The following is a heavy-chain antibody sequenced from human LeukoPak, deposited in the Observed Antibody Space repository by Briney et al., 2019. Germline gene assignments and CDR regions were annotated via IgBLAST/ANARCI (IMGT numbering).Heavy chain of an antibody. CDR3: ARVGPPSYAMDV. D-gene: IGHD3-16*01. CDR2: ISTTSSYF. J-gene: IGHJ6*02. CDR1: GFTFRTYS. Sequence: GGSLRLSCAASGFTFRTYSXXXXRQAPGKGLEWVSSISTTSSYFYYADSVKGRFTISRDNAKNALFLQMISLRAEDTAVYYCARVGPPSYAMDVWGQGTTVTVSS. V-gene: IGHV3-21*01.